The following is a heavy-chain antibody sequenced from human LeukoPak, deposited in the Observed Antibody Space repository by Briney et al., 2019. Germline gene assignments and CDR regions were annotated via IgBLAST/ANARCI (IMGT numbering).Heavy chain of an antibody. V-gene: IGHV3-23*01. CDR2: ISGRGGRT. CDR1: GFTFSNYA. D-gene: IGHD3-22*01. J-gene: IGHJ6*03. CDR3: ANESGDSTGYYYNYYYYYMDV. Sequence: PAGGSLRLSCAASGFTFSNYAMSWVRQAPGKGREWVSGISGRGGRTYYADSVKGRFTISRDNSKNTLYLQMNSLRVEDTAVYYCANESGDSTGYYYNYYYYYMDVWGKGTTVTVSS.